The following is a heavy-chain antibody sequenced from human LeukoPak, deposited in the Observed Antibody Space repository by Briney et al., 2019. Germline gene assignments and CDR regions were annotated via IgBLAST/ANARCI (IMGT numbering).Heavy chain of an antibody. CDR3: AKGVCTDRNCHVLASGSHLYYQLGV. CDR1: APTSRNYA. J-gene: IGHJ6*03. D-gene: IGHD2-8*02. CDR2: IRSIGCNT. V-gene: IGHV3-23*01. Sequence: GGSMRPSRVPSAPTSRNYAMTCDRQRDGKVLEWESSIRSIGCNTNYGVTVKGRFTISRDNSKNTLFLKITRLSAEGTAVYYCAKGVCTDRNCHVLASGSHLYYQLGVWGKGTTVTVSS.